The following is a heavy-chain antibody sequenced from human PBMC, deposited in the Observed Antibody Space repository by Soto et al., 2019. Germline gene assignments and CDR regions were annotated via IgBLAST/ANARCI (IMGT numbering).Heavy chain of an antibody. V-gene: IGHV3-23*01. CDR3: AKDLNLASYNSEELLWFGEFDY. Sequence: GGSLRLSCAASGFTFSSYAMSWVRQAPGKGLEWVSAISGSGGSTYYADSVKGRFTFSRDNSKNTLYLQMNSLRAEDTAVYYCAKDLNLASYNSEELLWFGEFDYWGQGTLVTVSS. D-gene: IGHD3-10*01. CDR2: ISGSGGST. CDR1: GFTFSSYA. J-gene: IGHJ4*02.